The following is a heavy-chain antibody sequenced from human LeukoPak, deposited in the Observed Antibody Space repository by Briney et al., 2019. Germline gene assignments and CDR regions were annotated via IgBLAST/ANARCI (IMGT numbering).Heavy chain of an antibody. CDR2: IYYSGST. CDR1: GGSISSGDYY. J-gene: IGHJ4*02. V-gene: IGHV4-30-4*01. CDR3: ARVAGSYYFGY. D-gene: IGHD1-26*01. Sequence: SQTLSLTCTVSGGSISSGDYYWSWIRQPPGKGLEWIGYIYYSGSTYYNPSLKSRVTISVDTFKNQFSLKLSSVTAADTAVYYCARVAGSYYFGYWGQGTLVTVSS.